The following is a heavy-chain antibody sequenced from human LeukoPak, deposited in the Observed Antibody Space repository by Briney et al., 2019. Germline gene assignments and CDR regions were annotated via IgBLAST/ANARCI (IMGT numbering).Heavy chain of an antibody. Sequence: GGSLRLSCAASGFTFSSYAMHWVRQAPGKGLEWVAVISYDGSNKYYADSVKGRFTISRDNSKNTLYLQMNSLRAEDTAVYYCARDPTYYDFWSGYLNYWGQGTLVTVSS. D-gene: IGHD3-3*01. CDR2: ISYDGSNK. CDR3: ARDPTYYDFWSGYLNY. CDR1: GFTFSSYA. V-gene: IGHV3-30-3*01. J-gene: IGHJ4*02.